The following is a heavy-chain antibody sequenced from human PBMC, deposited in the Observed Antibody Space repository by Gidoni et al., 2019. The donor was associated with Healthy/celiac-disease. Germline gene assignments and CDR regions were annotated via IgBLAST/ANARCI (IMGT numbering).Heavy chain of an antibody. CDR1: GSPLSSYS. Sequence: EVQLVESGGGRVKPGGSLRLSCAASGSPLSSYSMNWVRQAPGKGLELVSSISSSSSYIYYADSVKGRFTISRDNAKNSLYLQMNSLRAEDTAVYYCARDKSITMIVGLDYYYMDVWGKGTTVTVSS. J-gene: IGHJ6*03. CDR3: ARDKSITMIVGLDYYYMDV. D-gene: IGHD3-22*01. CDR2: ISSSSSYI. V-gene: IGHV3-21*01.